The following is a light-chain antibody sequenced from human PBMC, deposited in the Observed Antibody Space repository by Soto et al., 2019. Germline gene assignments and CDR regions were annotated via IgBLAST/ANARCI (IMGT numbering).Light chain of an antibody. CDR2: EAI. CDR3: CSYAGTSTFV. V-gene: IGLV2-23*01. J-gene: IGLJ1*01. Sequence: QSALTQPASVSGSPGQSITISCTGTTSDVGSYNFVSWFQQHPGKAPKLIIYEAIKRPSGVSTRFSGSKSGNTASLTISGLQAGDEADYSCCSYAGTSTFVFGTGTKLTVL. CDR1: TSDVGSYNF.